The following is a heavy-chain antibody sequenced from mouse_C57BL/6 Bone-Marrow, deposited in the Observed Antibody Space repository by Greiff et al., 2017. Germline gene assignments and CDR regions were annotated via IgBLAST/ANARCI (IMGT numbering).Heavy chain of an antibody. D-gene: IGHD2-1*01. CDR1: GFTFSSYG. J-gene: IGHJ4*01. V-gene: IGHV5-6*01. CDR2: ISSGGSYT. Sequence: EVHLVESGGDLVKPGGSLKLSCAAFGFTFSSYGMSWVRQTPDKRLEWVATISSGGSYTYYPDSVKGRFTISRDNAKNTLYLQMSSLKSEDTAMYYCARSTIYYYAMDYWGQGTSVTVSS. CDR3: ARSTIYYYAMDY.